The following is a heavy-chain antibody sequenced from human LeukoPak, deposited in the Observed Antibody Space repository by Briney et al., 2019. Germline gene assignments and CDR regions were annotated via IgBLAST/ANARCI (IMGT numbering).Heavy chain of an antibody. V-gene: IGHV5-51*01. CDR3: ARTPDSSWSFDY. J-gene: IGHJ4*02. CDR2: IYPGDSDT. D-gene: IGHD3-22*01. CDR1: GYSVTSYW. Sequence: GESLKISCKGSGYSVTSYWIGWVRQMPGKGLECMGIIYPGDSDTRYSPSFQGQVTISADKSITTAYLQWSSLKASGTAIYYCARTPDSSWSFDYWGQGTLVTVSS.